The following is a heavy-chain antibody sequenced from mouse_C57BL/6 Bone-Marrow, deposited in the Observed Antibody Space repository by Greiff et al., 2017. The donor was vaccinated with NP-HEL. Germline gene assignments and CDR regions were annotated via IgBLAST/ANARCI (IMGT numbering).Heavy chain of an antibody. V-gene: IGHV14-4*01. CDR1: GFNIKDDY. CDR3: TTTYYYGSSRLAY. Sequence: EVKLMESGAELVRPGASVKLSCTASGFNIKDDYMHWVKQRPEQGLEWIGWIDPENGDTEYASKFQGKATITADTSSNTAYLQLSSLTSEDTAVYYCTTTYYYGSSRLAYWGQGTLVTVSA. CDR2: IDPENGDT. J-gene: IGHJ3*01. D-gene: IGHD1-1*01.